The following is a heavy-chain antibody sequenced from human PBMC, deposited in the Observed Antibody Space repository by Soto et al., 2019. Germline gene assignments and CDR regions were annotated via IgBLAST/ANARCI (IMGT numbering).Heavy chain of an antibody. V-gene: IGHV1-69*12. CDR1: GGTFSSYA. J-gene: IGHJ6*02. Sequence: QVQLVQSGAEVKKPGSSVKVSCKASGGTFSSYAISWVRQAPGQGLEWMGGIIPIFGTANYAQKFQGRVTITADESTSTAYMELSSLRSEDTAVYYCARDSLVRGVIGYYYYGMDVWGQGTTVTVSS. D-gene: IGHD3-10*01. CDR3: ARDSLVRGVIGYYYYGMDV. CDR2: IIPIFGTA.